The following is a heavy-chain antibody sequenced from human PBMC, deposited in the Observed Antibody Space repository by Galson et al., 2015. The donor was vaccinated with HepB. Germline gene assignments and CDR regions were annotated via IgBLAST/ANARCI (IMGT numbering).Heavy chain of an antibody. Sequence: SLRLSCAVSGFTFSSYAMSWVRQAPGKGLEWVSAISGAGGSRYYADSVKGLFTISRDNSKNTLYVQMDSLRAEDTAVYYCAKEFRAGDSSGFFELWGRGTLVTGSS. CDR1: GFTFSSYA. J-gene: IGHJ2*01. V-gene: IGHV3-23*01. CDR3: AKEFRAGDSSGFFEL. CDR2: ISGAGGSR. D-gene: IGHD3-22*01.